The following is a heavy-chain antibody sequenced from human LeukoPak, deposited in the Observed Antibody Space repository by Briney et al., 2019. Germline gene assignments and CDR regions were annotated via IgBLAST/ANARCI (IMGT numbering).Heavy chain of an antibody. D-gene: IGHD2-15*01. CDR1: GFSF. Sequence: GGSLRLSCAASGFSFNWVRQAPGRGLEWVANRKQGGSQKFYVDSVNGRFTISRDNAENSLYLQMDSLSAEDTALYYCASGAGYLIENWGQGTLVTVSS. V-gene: IGHV3-7*03. J-gene: IGHJ4*02. CDR2: RKQGGSQK. CDR3: ASGAGYLIEN.